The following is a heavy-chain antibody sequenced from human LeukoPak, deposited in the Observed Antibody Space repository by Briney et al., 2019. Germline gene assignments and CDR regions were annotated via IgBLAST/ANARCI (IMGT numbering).Heavy chain of an antibody. D-gene: IGHD6-19*01. CDR2: INPNSGGT. CDR3: ARALGYNSDCPF. J-gene: IGHJ4*02. CDR1: GYTFSYYY. Sequence: GASVKVSRKASGYTFSYYYSHWLRQAPGQGLEWMGWINPNSGGTKYAQKFQGRVTMTRDTSINTAYMELSRLGSDDTAVYYCARALGYNSDCPFWGQGTLVTVSS. V-gene: IGHV1-2*02.